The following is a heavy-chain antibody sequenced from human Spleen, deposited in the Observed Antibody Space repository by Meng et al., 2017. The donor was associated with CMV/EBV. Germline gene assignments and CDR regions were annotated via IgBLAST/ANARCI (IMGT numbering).Heavy chain of an antibody. CDR1: GYTFTGYY. D-gene: IGHD1-26*01. CDR3: ARDWYSGSSGYYFEY. Sequence: SGYTFTGYYMHWVRQAPGQGLEWMGWINTDSGGTSYAQKFQGRVTMTRDTSINTAYMELSRLRSDDTAVYYCARDWYSGSSGYYFEYWGQGTLVTVSS. CDR2: INTDSGGT. J-gene: IGHJ4*02. V-gene: IGHV1-2*02.